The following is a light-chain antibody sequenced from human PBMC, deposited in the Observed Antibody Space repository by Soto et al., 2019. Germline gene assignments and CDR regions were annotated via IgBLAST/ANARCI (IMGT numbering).Light chain of an antibody. V-gene: IGKV3-20*01. J-gene: IGKJ3*01. Sequence: EIVLTQSPGTLSLSPGERATLSCRASQSVGSSYLAWYQQKPGQAPRVLIYGASSRATGIPDRFSGGGSGTDFTLTISRLEPEDFAVHYCQQYATSPFTFGPGTKVDIK. CDR3: QQYATSPFT. CDR1: QSVGSSY. CDR2: GAS.